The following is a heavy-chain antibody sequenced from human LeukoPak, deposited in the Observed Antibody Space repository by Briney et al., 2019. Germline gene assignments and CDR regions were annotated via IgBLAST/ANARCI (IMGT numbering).Heavy chain of an antibody. Sequence: GGPLRLSCAASGFTFSSYSMNWVRQAPGKGLEWVSSISSSSTYMYYADSVKGRFTISRDNANNSLYLQMNSLRVEDTAVYYCARERGAGLSSSWVDYWGQGALVTLPS. CDR1: GFTFSSYS. J-gene: IGHJ4*02. CDR2: ISSSSTYM. CDR3: ARERGAGLSSSWVDY. V-gene: IGHV3-21*01. D-gene: IGHD6-13*01.